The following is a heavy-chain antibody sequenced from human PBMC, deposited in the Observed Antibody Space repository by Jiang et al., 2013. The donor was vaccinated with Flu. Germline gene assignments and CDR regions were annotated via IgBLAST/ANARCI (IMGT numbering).Heavy chain of an antibody. V-gene: IGHV1-2*06. CDR3: ARVRFLEWLYYYYYGMDV. CDR2: INPNSGGT. Sequence: SGAEVKKPGASVKVSCKASGYTFTGYYMHWVRQAPGQGLEWMGRINPNSGGTNYAQKFQGRVTMTRDTSISTAYMELSRLRSDDTAVYYCARVRFLEWLYYYYYGMDVWGQGTTVTVSS. CDR1: GYTFTGYY. D-gene: IGHD3-3*01. J-gene: IGHJ6*02.